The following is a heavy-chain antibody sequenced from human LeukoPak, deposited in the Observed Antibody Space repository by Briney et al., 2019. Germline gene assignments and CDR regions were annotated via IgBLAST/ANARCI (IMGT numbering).Heavy chain of an antibody. D-gene: IGHD6-25*01. Sequence: SETLSLTCAVYGGSFSGYYWSWIRQPPGKGLEWIGEINHSGSTNYNPSLKSRVTISVDTSKNQFSLKLSSVTAADTAVYYCARRSELYNWFDPWGQGTLVTVSS. CDR1: GGSFSGYY. V-gene: IGHV4-34*01. J-gene: IGHJ5*02. CDR3: ARRSELYNWFDP. CDR2: INHSGST.